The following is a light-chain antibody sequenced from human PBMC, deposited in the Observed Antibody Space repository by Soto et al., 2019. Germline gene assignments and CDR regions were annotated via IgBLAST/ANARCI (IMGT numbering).Light chain of an antibody. CDR3: QQYGSSPVT. Sequence: IQLTQSLSSLSASVGDSVTVTCRSSQGISSYLGWYQQKPGKAPNLLIYDASTLHSGVPSRFSGGGSGTDFTLTISRLEPEDFAVYYCQQYGSSPVTFGQGTNVDIK. CDR2: DAS. V-gene: IGKV1-9*01. J-gene: IGKJ1*01. CDR1: QGISSY.